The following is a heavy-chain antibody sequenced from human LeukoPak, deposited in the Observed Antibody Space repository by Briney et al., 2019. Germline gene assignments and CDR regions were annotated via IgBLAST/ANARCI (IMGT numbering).Heavy chain of an antibody. D-gene: IGHD3-3*01. CDR2: IYSGGST. J-gene: IGHJ6*03. CDR3: ARDHAFSYYYYYMDV. V-gene: IGHV3-66*01. CDR1: GFTVSSNY. Sequence: PGGSLRLSCAASGFTVSSNYMSWVRQAPGKGLEWVSVIYSGGSTYYADSVKGTFTISRDNSKNTLYLQMNSLRAEDTAVYYCARDHAFSYYYYYMDVWGKGTTVTVSS.